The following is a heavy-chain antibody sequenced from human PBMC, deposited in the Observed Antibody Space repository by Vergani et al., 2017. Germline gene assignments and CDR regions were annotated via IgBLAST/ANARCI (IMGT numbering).Heavy chain of an antibody. CDR1: GFTFSGSA. CDR3: AKRGDWTVVVTQYYFDY. J-gene: IGHJ4*02. D-gene: IGHD2-21*02. CDR2: IRSKANSYAT. V-gene: IGHV3-73*01. Sequence: EVQLVESGGGLVQPGGSLKLSCAASGFTFSGSAMHWVRQASGKGLEWVGRIRSKANSYATAYAASVKGRFTISRDDSKNTAYLQMNSLKTEDTAVYYCAKRGDWTVVVTQYYFDYWGQGTLVTVSS.